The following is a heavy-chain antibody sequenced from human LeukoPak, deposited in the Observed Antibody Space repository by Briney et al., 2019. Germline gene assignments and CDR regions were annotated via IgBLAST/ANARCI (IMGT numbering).Heavy chain of an antibody. V-gene: IGHV3-23*01. CDR3: AKDHCGGDCYPDY. CDR2: ISGSGGST. J-gene: IGHJ4*02. CDR1: GFTFSSYG. D-gene: IGHD2-21*02. Sequence: GGSLRLSCAASGFTFSSYGMSWVRQAPGKGLEWVSAISGSGGSTYYADSVKGRFTISRDNSKNTLYLQMNSLRAEDTAVYYCAKDHCGGDCYPDYWGQGTLVTVSS.